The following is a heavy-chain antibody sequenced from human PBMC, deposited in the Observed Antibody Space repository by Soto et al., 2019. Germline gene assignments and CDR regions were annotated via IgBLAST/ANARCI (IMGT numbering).Heavy chain of an antibody. CDR1: GGSVSSGGYY. CDR3: AMTSPAVVTAIHDSFDI. V-gene: IGHV4-61*03. D-gene: IGHD2-21*02. CDR2: IFYSGST. J-gene: IGHJ3*02. Sequence: QVQLQESGPGLVKPSETLSLTCTVSGGSVSSGGYYWTWIRQPPGKGLEWIGYIFYSGSTNYNPSLKSRVTISLDPSNNHFSRKLSSVTAADTAVYYFAMTSPAVVTAIHDSFDIWGQATMITVSS.